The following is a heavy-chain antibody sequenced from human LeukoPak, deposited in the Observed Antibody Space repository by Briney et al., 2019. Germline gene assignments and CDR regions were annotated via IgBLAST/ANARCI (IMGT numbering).Heavy chain of an antibody. Sequence: SETLSLTCTVSGGSINSNVYYWSWIRQPPGKGLEWIGYIYYSGSTYYSPSLKSRLIMSVDTSKNQFSLKLSFVTAADTALYYCVRGLDSSSYVDSWGQGTLVTVSS. CDR1: GGSINSNVYY. D-gene: IGHD6-13*01. J-gene: IGHJ4*02. CDR3: VRGLDSSSYVDS. CDR2: IYYSGST. V-gene: IGHV4-30-4*01.